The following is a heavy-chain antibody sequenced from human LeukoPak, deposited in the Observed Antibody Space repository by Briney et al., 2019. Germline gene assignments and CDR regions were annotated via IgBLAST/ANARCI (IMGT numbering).Heavy chain of an antibody. CDR3: ARDRRVVGATANWFDP. J-gene: IGHJ5*02. Sequence: PSETLSLTCTVSGGSISSSSYYWDWIRQPPGKGLEWIGSIYYSGSTNYNPSLKSRVTISVDTSKNQFSLKLSSVTAADTAVYYCARDRRVVGATANWFDPWGQGTLVTVSS. D-gene: IGHD1-26*01. V-gene: IGHV4-39*02. CDR2: IYYSGST. CDR1: GGSISSSSYY.